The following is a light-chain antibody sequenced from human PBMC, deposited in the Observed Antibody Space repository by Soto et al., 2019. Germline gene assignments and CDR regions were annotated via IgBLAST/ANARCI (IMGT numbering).Light chain of an antibody. V-gene: IGLV2-23*01. CDR2: QGG. Sequence: QSVLTQPASVSGSPGQSITISCTGTSSDVGSDNLVSWYQQHPGKVPKLIIYQGGQRPSGVSSRFSGSKSGNTASVTISGLQAEDEAEYFCSSYAGSSTLFVFGTGTKVTVL. CDR1: SSDVGSDNL. CDR3: SSYAGSSTLFV. J-gene: IGLJ1*01.